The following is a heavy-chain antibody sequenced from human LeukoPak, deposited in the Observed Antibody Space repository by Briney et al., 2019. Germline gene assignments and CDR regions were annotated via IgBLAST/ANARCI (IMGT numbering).Heavy chain of an antibody. J-gene: IGHJ4*02. Sequence: GGSLRLSCAASGFTFSSYWMSWVRQAPGQGLQWVSGIYGSGEGQTFYADSVRGRFTISRDDSRNLVFLHMDSLRVEDTALYYCAKDVKSDGVWDVDHWGRGTLVTVSS. CDR2: IYGSGEGQT. V-gene: IGHV3-23*01. D-gene: IGHD4-17*01. CDR3: AKDVKSDGVWDVDH. CDR1: GFTFSSYW.